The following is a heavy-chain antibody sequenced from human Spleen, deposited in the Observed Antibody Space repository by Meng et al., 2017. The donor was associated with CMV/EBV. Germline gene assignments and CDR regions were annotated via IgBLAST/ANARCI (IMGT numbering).Heavy chain of an antibody. CDR1: GGTLSSSA. V-gene: IGHV1-69*13. CDR2: IIPIYGTT. Sequence: SVKVSCKASGGTLSSSAVSWVRQAPGQGLEWMGGIIPIYGTTNYAQKFQGRVTITADESTSTADMELSSLRSEDTAVYYCARERGYCSSTSCRTYYYGMDVWGQGTTVTVSS. J-gene: IGHJ6*02. D-gene: IGHD2-2*01. CDR3: ARERGYCSSTSCRTYYYGMDV.